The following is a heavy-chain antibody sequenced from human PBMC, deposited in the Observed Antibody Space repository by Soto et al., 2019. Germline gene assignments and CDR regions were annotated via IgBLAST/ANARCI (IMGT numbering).Heavy chain of an antibody. Sequence: SETLSLTCTVSGGSISSYYWSWIRQPPGKGLEWIGYIYYSGSTNYNPSLKSRVTISVDTSKNQFSLKLSSVTAADTAVYYCERLQYYFDYWGQGTLVTVSS. CDR1: GGSISSYY. CDR2: IYYSGST. J-gene: IGHJ4*02. V-gene: IGHV4-59*08. CDR3: ERLQYYFDY.